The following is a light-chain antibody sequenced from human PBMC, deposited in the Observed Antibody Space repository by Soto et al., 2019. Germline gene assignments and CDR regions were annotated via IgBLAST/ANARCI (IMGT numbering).Light chain of an antibody. J-gene: IGKJ1*01. CDR2: SGS. Sequence: DIQMTQSKSSLSASVGETVMITCRASQSINIYSNWYQQKPGKAPRLLIYSGSISQRGVPSRFSGSGSGTDFTLTISGLQPEDFATYYCQQSFSTLWTFGQGTKVDIK. CDR1: QSINIY. CDR3: QQSFSTLWT. V-gene: IGKV1-39*01.